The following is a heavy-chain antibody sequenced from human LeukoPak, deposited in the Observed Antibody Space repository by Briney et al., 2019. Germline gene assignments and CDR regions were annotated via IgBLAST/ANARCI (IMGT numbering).Heavy chain of an antibody. CDR2: ISYDGSNK. J-gene: IGHJ4*02. Sequence: GRSLRLSCAASGFTFSSHGMHWVRQAPGKGLEWVAVISYDGSNKYYADSVKGRFTISRDNSKNTLYLQMNSLRAEDTAVYYCAKDHVDTAELGTFGYWGQGTLVTVSS. CDR3: AKDHVDTAELGTFGY. V-gene: IGHV3-30*18. D-gene: IGHD5-18*01. CDR1: GFTFSSHG.